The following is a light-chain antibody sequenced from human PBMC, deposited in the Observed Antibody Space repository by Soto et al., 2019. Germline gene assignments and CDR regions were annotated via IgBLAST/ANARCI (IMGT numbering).Light chain of an antibody. CDR1: QTIRYS. CDR2: VAS. V-gene: IGKV1-39*01. Sequence: DIQMTQSPSSLSASVGDRVTITCRASQTIRYSLNWYQQKPGKAPKVLIYVASTLQSGVPPRFSGSGSGTDFALTISSLQPEDFATYYCHQSAGSLTWTFGQGTRVEAK. J-gene: IGKJ1*01. CDR3: HQSAGSLTWT.